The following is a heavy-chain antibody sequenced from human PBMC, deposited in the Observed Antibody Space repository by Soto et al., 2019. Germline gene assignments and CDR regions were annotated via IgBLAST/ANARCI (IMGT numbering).Heavy chain of an antibody. V-gene: IGHV1-2*04. CDR2: INPNSGGT. CDR3: ARGVFTVTDNYGMDV. Sequence: GASVKVSCKASGYTFTGYYMHWVRQAPGQGLEWMGWINPNSGGTNYAQKFQGWVTMTRDTSISTAYMELSRLRSDDTAVYYCARGVFTVTDNYGMDVWGQGTTVTVSS. D-gene: IGHD4-4*01. CDR1: GYTFTGYY. J-gene: IGHJ6*02.